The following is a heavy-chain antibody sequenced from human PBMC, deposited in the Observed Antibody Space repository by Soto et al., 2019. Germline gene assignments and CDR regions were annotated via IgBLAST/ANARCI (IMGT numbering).Heavy chain of an antibody. J-gene: IGHJ5*02. Sequence: GGSLRLSCAASGFTFSSYAMHWVRQAPGKGLEWVAVISYDGSNKYYADSVKGRFTISRDNSKNTLYLQMNSLRAEDTAVYYCASYGDANWFDPWGQGTLVTVSS. CDR2: ISYDGSNK. D-gene: IGHD4-17*01. V-gene: IGHV3-30-3*01. CDR1: GFTFSSYA. CDR3: ASYGDANWFDP.